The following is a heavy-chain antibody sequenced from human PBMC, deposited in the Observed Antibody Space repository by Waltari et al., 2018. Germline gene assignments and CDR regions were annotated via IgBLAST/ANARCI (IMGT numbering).Heavy chain of an antibody. V-gene: IGHV4-4*02. CDR3: ARDRGRGLYLDS. D-gene: IGHD2-15*01. J-gene: IGHJ4*02. CDR2: VHRSGRT. CDR1: GDSRGSRDF. Sequence: QLQLQQSGPGLVKPSESLSLTCAVSGDSRGSRDFWRWVRQSPGKGLEWIGQVHRSGRTNYNPSLASRVTMSIDTSNNQFSLKVTSATAADTAIYYCARDRGRGLYLDSWGQGILVTVSP.